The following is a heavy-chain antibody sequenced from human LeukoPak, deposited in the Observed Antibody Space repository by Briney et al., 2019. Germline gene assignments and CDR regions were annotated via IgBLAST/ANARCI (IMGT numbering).Heavy chain of an antibody. J-gene: IGHJ5*02. D-gene: IGHD2-2*01. Sequence: PSETLSLTCTVSGGSISSYYWSWIRQPPGKGLEWIRYIYYSGSTNYNPSLKSRVTISVDTSKNQFSLKLSSVTAADTAVYYCARDRGLVVPSNWFDPWGQGTLVTVSS. CDR1: GGSISSYY. V-gene: IGHV4-59*01. CDR2: IYYSGST. CDR3: ARDRGLVVPSNWFDP.